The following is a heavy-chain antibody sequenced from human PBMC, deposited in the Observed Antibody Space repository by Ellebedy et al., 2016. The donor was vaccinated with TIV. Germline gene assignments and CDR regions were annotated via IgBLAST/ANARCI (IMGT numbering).Heavy chain of an antibody. CDR1: GMTSSSYT. CDR3: ARDRGEVYYGPGSYYYY. Sequence: GESLKISCAASGMTSSSYTMNWVRQAPGKGLEWVSSISSSSSYIYYADSVKGRFTISRDNAKNSLSLQMNSLSADDTAVYYCARDRGEVYYGPGSYYYYWGQGTLVTVSS. J-gene: IGHJ4*02. V-gene: IGHV3-21*01. CDR2: ISSSSSYI. D-gene: IGHD3-10*01.